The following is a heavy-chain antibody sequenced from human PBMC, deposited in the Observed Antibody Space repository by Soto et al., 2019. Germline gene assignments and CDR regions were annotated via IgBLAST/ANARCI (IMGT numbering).Heavy chain of an antibody. Sequence: EVQLLESGGGLVQPGGSLRLSCAASGFTFSNYAMNWVRQAPGKGLEWVSTINSSGGSTNYADSVKGRFTISRDNSKNTLCLQMNSLRAEDTAVYYCSKFYGGNSAHSYTIDPGGQGTLVTVSS. CDR2: INSSGGST. D-gene: IGHD2-21*02. J-gene: IGHJ5*02. V-gene: IGHV3-23*01. CDR3: SKFYGGNSAHSYTIDP. CDR1: GFTFSNYA.